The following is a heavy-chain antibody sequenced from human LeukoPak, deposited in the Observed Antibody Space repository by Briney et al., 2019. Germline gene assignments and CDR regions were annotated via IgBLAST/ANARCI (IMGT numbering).Heavy chain of an antibody. V-gene: IGHV3-21*01. J-gene: IGHJ4*02. Sequence: GGSLRLSCAASGFTFSSYSMNWVRQAPGKGLEWVSSISSSSSYIYYADSEKGRFTISRDNAKNSLYLQMNSLRAEDTAVYYCARDAGITIFAGEYYFDYWGQGTLVTVSS. D-gene: IGHD3-3*01. CDR3: ARDAGITIFAGEYYFDY. CDR2: ISSSSSYI. CDR1: GFTFSSYS.